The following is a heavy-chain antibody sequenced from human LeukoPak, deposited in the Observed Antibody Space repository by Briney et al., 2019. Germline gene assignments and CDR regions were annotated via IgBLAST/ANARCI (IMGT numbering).Heavy chain of an antibody. CDR2: IYYSGSI. CDR1: GGSVTTYH. J-gene: IGHJ4*02. V-gene: IGHV4-59*02. D-gene: IGHD4-17*01. Sequence: SETLSLTCTVPGGSVTTYHWSWIRQPPGKGLEWIGYIYYSGSINYNPSLNSRVTISLDTSKNEFSLKLRSVTAADTAVYYCARYPGASGDSYYFDYWGQGTRVTASS. CDR3: ARYPGASGDSYYFDY.